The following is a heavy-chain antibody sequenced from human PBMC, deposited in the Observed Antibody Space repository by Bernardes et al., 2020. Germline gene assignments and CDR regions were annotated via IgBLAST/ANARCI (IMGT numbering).Heavy chain of an antibody. D-gene: IGHD2-8*02. CDR1: GFTFSSYE. Sequence: GGSLRLSCAASGFTFSSYEMNWVRQAPGKGLEWVSYISSSGSTIYYADSVKGRFTISRDNAKNSLYLQMNSLRAEDTAVYYCAREANWWSTARSDAFDIWGQGTMVTVSS. J-gene: IGHJ3*02. V-gene: IGHV3-48*03. CDR3: AREANWWSTARSDAFDI. CDR2: ISSSGSTI.